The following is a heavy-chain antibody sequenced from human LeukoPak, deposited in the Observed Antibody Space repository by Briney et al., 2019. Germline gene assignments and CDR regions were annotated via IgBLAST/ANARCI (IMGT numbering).Heavy chain of an antibody. Sequence: SSETLSLTCAVSGGSISSSNWWSWVRQPPGKGLEWIGEIYHSGSTNYNPSLKSRVTISVDTSKNQFSLKVSSVTAADTAVYYCARSFRGAAAYFFDYWGQGTLVTVSS. CDR3: ARSFRGAAAYFFDY. CDR1: GGSISSSNW. V-gene: IGHV4-4*02. J-gene: IGHJ4*02. CDR2: IYHSGST. D-gene: IGHD6-25*01.